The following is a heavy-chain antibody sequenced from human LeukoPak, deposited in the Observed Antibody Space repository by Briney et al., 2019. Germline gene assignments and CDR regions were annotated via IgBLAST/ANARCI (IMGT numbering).Heavy chain of an antibody. J-gene: IGHJ3*02. V-gene: IGHV3-11*01. Sequence: GGSLRLSCAASGFSFSVFHMCSIRPAPGKGLEWGSFSCTSGSTIFYADTVKGRFTISRDNTKNSLYLQMNSLRAEDTAVYYCARERADALDIWGPGTMVTVSS. CDR1: GFSFSVFH. CDR3: ARERADALDI. CDR2: SCTSGSTI.